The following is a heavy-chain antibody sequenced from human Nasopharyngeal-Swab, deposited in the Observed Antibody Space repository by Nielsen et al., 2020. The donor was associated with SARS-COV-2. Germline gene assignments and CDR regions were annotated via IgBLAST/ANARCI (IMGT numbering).Heavy chain of an antibody. CDR1: GYTFTSYA. V-gene: IGHV7-4-1*02. D-gene: IGHD3-10*01. CDR2: INTNTGNP. CDR3: AREERGVTLEGGYYYYGMDV. Sequence: ASVKVSCKASGYTFTSYAMNWVRQAPGQGLEWMGWINTNTGNPTYAQCFTGRFVFPLDTSVSTAYLQISSLKAEDTAVYYCAREERGVTLEGGYYYYGMDVWGQGTTVTVSS. J-gene: IGHJ6*02.